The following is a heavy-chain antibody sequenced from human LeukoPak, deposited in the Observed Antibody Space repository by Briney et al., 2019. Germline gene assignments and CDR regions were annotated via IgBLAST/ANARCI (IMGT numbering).Heavy chain of an antibody. CDR3: ARRAGEYSHPYDY. D-gene: IGHD2-15*01. CDR1: GFTVSSNS. V-gene: IGHV3-53*01. J-gene: IGHJ4*02. CDR2: IYSGGNT. Sequence: GGSLRLSCTVSGFTVSSNSWSWVRQAPGKGLEWVSFIYSGGNTHYSDSVTGRFTISRDNSKNTLYLQMNSLRAKDTAIYYCARRAGEYSHPYDYWGQGTLVTVSS.